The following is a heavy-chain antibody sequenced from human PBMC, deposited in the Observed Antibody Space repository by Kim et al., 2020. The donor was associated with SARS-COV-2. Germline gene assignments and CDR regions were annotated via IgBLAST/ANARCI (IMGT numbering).Heavy chain of an antibody. V-gene: IGHV3-30*04. D-gene: IGHD5-12*01. Sequence: GGSLRLSCAASGFTFSSYAMHWVRQAPGKGLEWVAVISYDGSNKYYADSVKGRFTISRDNSKNTLYLQMNSLRAEDTAVYYCARGLPGRDGYTDFDYWGQGTLVTVSS. CDR1: GFTFSSYA. CDR2: ISYDGSNK. CDR3: ARGLPGRDGYTDFDY. J-gene: IGHJ4*02.